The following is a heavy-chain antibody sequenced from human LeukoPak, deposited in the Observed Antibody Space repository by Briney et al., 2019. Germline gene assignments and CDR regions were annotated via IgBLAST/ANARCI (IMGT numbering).Heavy chain of an antibody. D-gene: IGHD3-10*01. CDR2: IYHSGST. Sequence: SGTLSLTCAVSGGSISSSNWWSWVRQPPGKGLEWIREIYHSGSTNYNPSLKSRVTISVDKSKNQFSLKLSSVTAADTAVYYCARIGSGSGSYYLDYWGQGTLVTVSP. CDR3: ARIGSGSGSYYLDY. J-gene: IGHJ4*02. CDR1: GGSISSSNW. V-gene: IGHV4-4*02.